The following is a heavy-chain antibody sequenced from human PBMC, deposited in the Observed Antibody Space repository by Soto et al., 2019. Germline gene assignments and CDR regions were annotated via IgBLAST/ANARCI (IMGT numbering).Heavy chain of an antibody. CDR3: ARDGSMTISGRDDN. CDR2: IGHDGNLT. CDR1: GFTFRNYA. J-gene: IGHJ4*02. V-gene: IGHV3-33*08. D-gene: IGHD3-3*01. Sequence: QVQLVESAGGVVQPGRSLRLSCVASGFTFRNYAMFWVRQPPGKGLEWVAYIGHDGNLTLYADSVKGRFTISRDNSKNTVDLQMSRLRLDDTGSYYCARDGSMTISGRDDNWGQGTLVTVS.